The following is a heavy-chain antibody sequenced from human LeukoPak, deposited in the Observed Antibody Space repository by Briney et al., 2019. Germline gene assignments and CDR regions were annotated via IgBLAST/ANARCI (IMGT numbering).Heavy chain of an antibody. CDR3: ARDRYYYDSSGYYYYYYMDV. Sequence: ASVKVSCKASGYTFTSYGISWVRQAPGQGLEWMGWINPNSGGTNYAQKFQGRVTMTRDTSISTAYMELSRLRSDDTAVYYCARDRYYYDSSGYYYYYYMDVWGKGTTVTISS. CDR2: INPNSGGT. CDR1: GYTFTSYG. J-gene: IGHJ6*03. V-gene: IGHV1-2*02. D-gene: IGHD3-22*01.